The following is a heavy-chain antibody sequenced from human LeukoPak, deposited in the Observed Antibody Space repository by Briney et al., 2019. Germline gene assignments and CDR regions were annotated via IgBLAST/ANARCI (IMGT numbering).Heavy chain of an antibody. J-gene: IGHJ4*02. CDR2: IHYSGKT. V-gene: IGHV4-59*12. Sequence: SETLSLTCTVSGGSISSYYWSWIRQPPGKGLEWIGTIHYSGKTYYNPSHKSRITISIDTSKKQFALKLSSVTAADTAVYYCARDYGDHRVDYWGQGTLVTVSS. D-gene: IGHD4-17*01. CDR1: GGSISSYY. CDR3: ARDYGDHRVDY.